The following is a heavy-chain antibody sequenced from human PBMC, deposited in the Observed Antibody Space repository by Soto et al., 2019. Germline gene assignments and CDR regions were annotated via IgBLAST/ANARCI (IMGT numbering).Heavy chain of an antibody. CDR1: GGSISSSYW. CDR2: IYHSGST. J-gene: IGHJ4*02. Sequence: QVQLQESGPGLVTPSGTLSLTCAVSGGSISSSYWWNWVRQPPGKGLEWIGKIYHSGSTNYHASLNNRFIISVDKANDQFSLRLSSVTAADTAVYFCVTSLNYDFWRDGGRHYYFDYWGQGTLVTVSS. D-gene: IGHD3-3*01. CDR3: VTSLNYDFWRDGGRHYYFDY. V-gene: IGHV4-4*02.